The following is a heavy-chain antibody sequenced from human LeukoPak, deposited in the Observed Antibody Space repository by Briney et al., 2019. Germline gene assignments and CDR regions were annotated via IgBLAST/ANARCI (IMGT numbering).Heavy chain of an antibody. Sequence: PSETLSLTCTVSGGSISSGDYYWSWIRQPPGKGLEWIGSIYHSGSTYYNPSLKRRVTISVDTSKNQFSLKLSSVTAEDTAVYYCARQKPIAARRGYYYYYMDVWGKGTTVTVSS. J-gene: IGHJ6*03. CDR2: IYHSGST. V-gene: IGHV4-39*01. D-gene: IGHD6-6*01. CDR1: GGSISSGDYY. CDR3: ARQKPIAARRGYYYYYMDV.